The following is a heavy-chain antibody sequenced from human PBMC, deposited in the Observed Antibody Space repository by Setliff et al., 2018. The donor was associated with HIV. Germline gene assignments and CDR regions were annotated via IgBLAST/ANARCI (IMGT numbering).Heavy chain of an antibody. J-gene: IGHJ4*02. CDR3: ARDGYYGSGSFPQQIFDY. Sequence: ASVKVSCKASGYTFTSCAMNWVRQAPGQGLEWMGWINTNTGNATYAQGFTGRFVFHLDTSVSTAYLQISSLKAEDAAVYYCARDGYYGSGSFPQQIFDYWGQGTLVTVSS. V-gene: IGHV7-4-1*02. D-gene: IGHD3-10*01. CDR1: GYTFTSCA. CDR2: INTNTGNA.